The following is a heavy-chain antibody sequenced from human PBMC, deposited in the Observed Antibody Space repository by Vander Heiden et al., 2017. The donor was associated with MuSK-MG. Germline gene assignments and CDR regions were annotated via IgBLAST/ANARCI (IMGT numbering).Heavy chain of an antibody. J-gene: IGHJ4*02. CDR2: ISAYNGDT. Sequence: QVQLVQSGAEVKNPGASVKVSCKASGYTFRHHGISWVRQAPGQGLEWMGWISAYNGDTKFAERFQGRVIMTTDTATSTAYMQLRSIRSDESAIYYWARDPSNTSGRYAYFDHWGQGTLGTVSS. CDR3: ARDPSNTSGRYAYFDH. D-gene: IGHD6-19*01. CDR1: GYTFRHHG. V-gene: IGHV1-18*01.